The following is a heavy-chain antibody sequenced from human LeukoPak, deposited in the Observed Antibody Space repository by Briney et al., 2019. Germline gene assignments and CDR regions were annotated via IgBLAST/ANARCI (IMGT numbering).Heavy chain of an antibody. Sequence: QSGGSLRLSCAASGFTFSSYDMHWVRQAPGKGMEWVAVIWYDGSNKYYADPVKGRFTISRENSKNTLYLQMNSLRAEDTAVYYRAKDALAYCGGDCYWGFDYWGQGTLVTVSS. CDR2: IWYDGSNK. J-gene: IGHJ4*02. V-gene: IGHV3-33*06. D-gene: IGHD2-21*02. CDR3: AKDALAYCGGDCYWGFDY. CDR1: GFTFSSYD.